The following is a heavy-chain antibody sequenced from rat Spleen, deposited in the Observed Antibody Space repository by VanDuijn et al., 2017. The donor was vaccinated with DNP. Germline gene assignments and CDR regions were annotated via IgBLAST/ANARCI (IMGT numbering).Heavy chain of an antibody. Sequence: EVLLVESDGGLVQPGRSLKLSCAVSGFTFSDYYMAWVRQAPAKGLEWVATISYNGGTPYYRDSVKGRFTISRDNAQSTLYLQMDSLRSEDTATYYCARHMGIAAISYDSWGQGVMVTVSS. CDR1: GFTFSDYY. D-gene: IGHD1-2*01. CDR2: ISYNGGTP. J-gene: IGHJ2*01. CDR3: ARHMGIAAISYDS. V-gene: IGHV5-7*01.